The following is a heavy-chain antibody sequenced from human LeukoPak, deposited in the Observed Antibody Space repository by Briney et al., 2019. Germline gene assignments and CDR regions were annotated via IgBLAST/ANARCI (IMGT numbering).Heavy chain of an antibody. V-gene: IGHV4-31*03. J-gene: IGHJ4*02. Sequence: SETLSLTCTASSGSISSADYYWNWVRQHPGKGLEWIGYIYYSGTTFYNPSLKSRVSISLDTSKNQFSLRLSSVTAADTAVYYCAGGPDRAKVGYWGQGALVTVSS. CDR2: IYYSGTT. CDR1: SGSISSADYY. D-gene: IGHD1-26*01. CDR3: AGGPDRAKVGY.